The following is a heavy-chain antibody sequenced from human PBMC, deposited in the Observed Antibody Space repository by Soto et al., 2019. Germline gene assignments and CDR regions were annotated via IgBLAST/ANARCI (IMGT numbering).Heavy chain of an antibody. CDR3: ARDSRRRADSGTRPLYYFDY. Sequence: QVQLKESGPGLVKPSQTLSLTCSVSGGSIGSGDYYWSWVRQSPGKGLEWIGYIYYTGNTYYNPSLGSRVTFSVDTSPNQLSLRLSDVTVADTAVYYCARDSRRRADSGTRPLYYFDYWGQGTLVTVSS. CDR1: GGSIGSGDYY. CDR2: IYYTGNT. J-gene: IGHJ4*02. V-gene: IGHV4-30-4*01. D-gene: IGHD1-26*01.